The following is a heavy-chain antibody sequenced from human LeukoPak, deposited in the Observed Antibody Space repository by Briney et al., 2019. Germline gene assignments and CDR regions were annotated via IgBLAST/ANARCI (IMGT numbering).Heavy chain of an antibody. Sequence: GASVKVSCKASGYTFTGYYMHWVRQAPGQGFEWMGWINPNSGGTNHAQKFQGRVTMTRDTSISTAYMELSRLRSDDTAVYYCARGDYLWGLDYWGQGTLVTVSS. CDR2: INPNSGGT. V-gene: IGHV1-2*02. D-gene: IGHD3-16*01. CDR3: ARGDYLWGLDY. CDR1: GYTFTGYY. J-gene: IGHJ4*02.